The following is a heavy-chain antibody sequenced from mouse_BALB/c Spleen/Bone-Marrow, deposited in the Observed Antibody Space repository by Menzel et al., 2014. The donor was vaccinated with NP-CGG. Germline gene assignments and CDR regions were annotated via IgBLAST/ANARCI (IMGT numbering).Heavy chain of an antibody. CDR3: TRGGNWDDFDY. CDR2: ISSGSSTI. J-gene: IGHJ2*01. Sequence: EVMLVESGGGLVQPGGSRKLSCAASGFTFXSFGMHWVRQAPEKGLEWVAYISSGSSTIFYADTLKGRFTVSRDNPKNTLFLQMTSLRSEDTAMYYCTRGGNWDDFDYWGQGTTLTVSS. D-gene: IGHD4-1*01. CDR1: GFTFXSFG. V-gene: IGHV5-17*02.